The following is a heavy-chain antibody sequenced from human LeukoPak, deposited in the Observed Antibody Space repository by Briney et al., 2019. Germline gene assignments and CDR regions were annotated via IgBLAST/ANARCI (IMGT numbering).Heavy chain of an antibody. CDR1: GHTLTELS. V-gene: IGHV1-24*01. Sequence: GASVKVSCKVSGHTLTELSMHWVRQAPGKGLEWMGGFDPEDGETIYAQKFQGRVTMTEDTSTDTAYMELSSLRSEDTAVYYCATGRYYDILTGYYPWDYWGQGTLVTVSS. CDR3: ATGRYYDILTGYYPWDY. D-gene: IGHD3-9*01. J-gene: IGHJ4*02. CDR2: FDPEDGET.